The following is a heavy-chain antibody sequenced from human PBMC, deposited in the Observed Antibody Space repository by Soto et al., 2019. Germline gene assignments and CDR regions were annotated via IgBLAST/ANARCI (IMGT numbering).Heavy chain of an antibody. CDR3: AKAPRIAAAQLNWFAP. CDR1: GFTFSSYA. J-gene: IGHJ5*02. Sequence: GGSLRLSCAASGFTFSSYAMSWVRQAPGKGLEWVSAISGSGGSTYYADSVKGRFTISRDNSKNTLYLQMNSLRAEDTAVYYCAKAPRIAAAQLNWFAPWGQGTLVTVSS. D-gene: IGHD6-13*01. CDR2: ISGSGGST. V-gene: IGHV3-23*01.